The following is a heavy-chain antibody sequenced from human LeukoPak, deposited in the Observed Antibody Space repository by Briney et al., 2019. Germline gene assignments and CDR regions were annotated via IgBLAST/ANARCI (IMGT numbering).Heavy chain of an antibody. Sequence: GGSLRLSCAASGFTFSRYAMTWVRQAPGKGLEWVSAISGSGGSTYYAGSVKGRFTISRDNSKDTLYLQMNSLRAEDTAVYYCAKEGDYDDYVGHYYYGMDVWGQGTTVTVSS. CDR1: GFTFSRYA. V-gene: IGHV3-23*01. D-gene: IGHD4-17*01. J-gene: IGHJ6*02. CDR2: ISGSGGST. CDR3: AKEGDYDDYVGHYYYGMDV.